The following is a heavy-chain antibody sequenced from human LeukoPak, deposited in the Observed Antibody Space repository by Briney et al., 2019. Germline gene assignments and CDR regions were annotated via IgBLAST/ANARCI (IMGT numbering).Heavy chain of an antibody. V-gene: IGHV3-30*02. Sequence: GGSLRLSCAASGFTFSNYGMNWVRQAPGKGLEWVAFIRYDGSNKYYADPAKGRFTISRDNSQNTLYLQMNSLRAEDTAVYYCASAAQDYWGQGILVTVSS. D-gene: IGHD2-2*01. CDR1: GFTFSNYG. J-gene: IGHJ4*02. CDR2: IRYDGSNK. CDR3: ASAAQDY.